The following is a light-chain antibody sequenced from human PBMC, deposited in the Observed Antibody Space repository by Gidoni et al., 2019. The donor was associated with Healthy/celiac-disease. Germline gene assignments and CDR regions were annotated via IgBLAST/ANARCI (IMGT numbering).Light chain of an antibody. CDR3: QQRSNWPSIT. CDR1: QRVSSY. CDR2: DAS. Sequence: EIVLTQSPATLSLSPGERATLSCRASQRVSSYLAWYQQKPGQTPRLRIYDASNRATGIPARFSGSGSGTDFTLTISSLEPEDFAVYYCQQRSNWPSITFGPGTKVDIK. J-gene: IGKJ3*01. V-gene: IGKV3-11*01.